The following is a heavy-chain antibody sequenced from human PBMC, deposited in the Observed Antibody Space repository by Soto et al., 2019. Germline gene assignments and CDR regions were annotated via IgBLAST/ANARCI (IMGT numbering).Heavy chain of an antibody. J-gene: IGHJ5*02. D-gene: IGHD3-16*01. CDR2: IYYSGST. Sequence: SETLSLTCTVSGGSISSSSYYWGWIRQPPGKGLEWIGSIYYSGSTYYNPSLKSRVTISVDTSKNQFSLKLSSVTAADTAVYYCARHGGARRNWFDPWGQGTLVTVSS. CDR1: GGSISSSSYY. CDR3: ARHGGARRNWFDP. V-gene: IGHV4-39*01.